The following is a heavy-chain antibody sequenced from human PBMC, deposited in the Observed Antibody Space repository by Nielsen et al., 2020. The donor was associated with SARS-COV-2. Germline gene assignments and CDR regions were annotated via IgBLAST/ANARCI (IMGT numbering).Heavy chain of an antibody. CDR1: GGSITDDY. Sequence: SETLSLTCTVSGGSITDDYWSWIRQPPGKGLEWIGYIYYSGSTNYNPSLKSRVTISGDTSKNQISLKLSSVTAADTAVYYCARGFDPWGQGTLVTVSS. CDR3: ARGFDP. V-gene: IGHV4-59*01. CDR2: IYYSGST. J-gene: IGHJ5*02.